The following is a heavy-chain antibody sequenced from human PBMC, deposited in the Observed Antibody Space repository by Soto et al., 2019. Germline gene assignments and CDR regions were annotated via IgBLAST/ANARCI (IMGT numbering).Heavy chain of an antibody. D-gene: IGHD2-8*01. CDR2: INAGNGNT. V-gene: IGHV1-3*01. J-gene: IGHJ4*02. Sequence: ASVKISCKASGYTFTSYAMHWVRQAPGQRLEWMGWINAGNGNTKYSQKFQGRVTITRDTSASTAYMELSSLRSEDTAVYYCAREMVYAMAEYWGKGTLVTVSS. CDR3: AREMVYAMAEY. CDR1: GYTFTSYA.